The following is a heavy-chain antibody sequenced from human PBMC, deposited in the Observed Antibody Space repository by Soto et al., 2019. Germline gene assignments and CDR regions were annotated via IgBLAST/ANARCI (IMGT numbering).Heavy chain of an antibody. V-gene: IGHV4-30-4*01. J-gene: IGHJ6*02. Sequence: SETLSLTCTVSGGSISSGDYYWSWIRQPPGKGLEWIGYIYYSGSTYYNPSLKSRVTISVDTSKNQFSLKLSSVTAADTAVYYCAKIARKGGSNYYGMDVWGQGTTVTVSS. CDR1: GGSISSGDYY. CDR3: AKIARKGGSNYYGMDV. CDR2: IYYSGST. D-gene: IGHD2-15*01.